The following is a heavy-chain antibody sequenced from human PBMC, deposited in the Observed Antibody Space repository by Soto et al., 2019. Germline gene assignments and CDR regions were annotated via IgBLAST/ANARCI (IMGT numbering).Heavy chain of an antibody. Sequence: GGSLRLSCAASGFTFSDHYMDWVRQAPGKGLEWVGRTRNKAYSYTTEYAASVKGRFTISRDDSKDSLYLQMNSLNAEDTAVYYCAKGAYTSGRNYFDSWGQGALVTVSS. V-gene: IGHV3-72*01. J-gene: IGHJ4*02. CDR1: GFTFSDHY. D-gene: IGHD3-10*01. CDR3: AKGAYTSGRNYFDS. CDR2: TRNKAYSYTT.